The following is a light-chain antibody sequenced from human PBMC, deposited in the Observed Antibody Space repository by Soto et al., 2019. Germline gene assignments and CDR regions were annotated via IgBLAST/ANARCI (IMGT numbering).Light chain of an antibody. CDR3: SSYAGSITIYV. V-gene: IGLV2-8*01. CDR2: GVT. Sequence: QSALTQPPSASGSPGQSVTISCTGTSSDVGAYNFVSWYQQLPGKAPKLMIYGVTKRPSGVPDRFSGSKSGNTASLTVSGLQAEDEADYYCSSYAGSITIYVFGTGTKLTVL. CDR1: SSDVGAYNF. J-gene: IGLJ1*01.